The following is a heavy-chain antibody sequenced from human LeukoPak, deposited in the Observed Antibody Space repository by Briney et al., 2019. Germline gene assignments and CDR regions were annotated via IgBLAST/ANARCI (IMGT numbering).Heavy chain of an antibody. CDR2: IYYSGST. CDR3: ARFSDYYDSSALRDAFDI. J-gene: IGHJ3*02. CDR1: GGSISSSSYY. Sequence: SETLSLTCTVSGGSISSSSYYWGWIRQPPGKGLEWIGYIYYSGSTYYNPSLKSRVTISVDTSKNQFSLKLSSVTAADTAVYYCARFSDYYDSSALRDAFDIWGQGTMVTVSS. D-gene: IGHD3-22*01. V-gene: IGHV4-31*03.